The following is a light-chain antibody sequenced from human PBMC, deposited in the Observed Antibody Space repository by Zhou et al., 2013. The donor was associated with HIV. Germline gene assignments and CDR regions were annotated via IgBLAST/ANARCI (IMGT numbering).Light chain of an antibody. Sequence: DIVMTQSPLSLSVTPGEPASISCRSSQRLQHTIGNNFLNWYVQRPGQSPQLLIYLASSRASGAPDRISGTGSGTDFTLRISRVEAEDVGVYYCMQGLDPPYTFGQGTKVGD. J-gene: IGKJ2*01. CDR3: MQGLDPPYT. CDR2: LAS. CDR1: QRLQHTIGNNF. V-gene: IGKV2-28*01.